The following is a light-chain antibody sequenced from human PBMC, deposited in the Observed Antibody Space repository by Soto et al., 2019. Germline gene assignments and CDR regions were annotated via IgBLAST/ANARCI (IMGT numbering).Light chain of an antibody. J-gene: IGKJ5*01. CDR3: XQXXNLLPIT. CDR1: QDISKN. V-gene: IGKV1-33*01. CDR2: DAS. Sequence: IQMTQSPSSLSASVGDRVTITCQASQDISKNLNWYQQKPGKAPKLLIYDASSLQTGVPSRFSGSGSATHFTFTISSLQPEDXATYXCXQXXNLLPITFGQGTRLEIK.